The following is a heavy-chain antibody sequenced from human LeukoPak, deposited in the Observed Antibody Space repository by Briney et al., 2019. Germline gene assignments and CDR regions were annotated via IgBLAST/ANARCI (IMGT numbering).Heavy chain of an antibody. CDR3: ARGGEGHYYYYYMDV. J-gene: IGHJ6*03. CDR2: ISSSSSYI. CDR1: GSTFSSYS. Sequence: GGSLRLSCAASGSTFSSYSMNWVRQAPGKGLEWVSSISSSSSYIYYADSVKGRFTISRDNAKNSLYLQMNSLRAEDTAVYYCARGGEGHYYYYYMDVWGKGTTVTISS. D-gene: IGHD3-16*01. V-gene: IGHV3-21*01.